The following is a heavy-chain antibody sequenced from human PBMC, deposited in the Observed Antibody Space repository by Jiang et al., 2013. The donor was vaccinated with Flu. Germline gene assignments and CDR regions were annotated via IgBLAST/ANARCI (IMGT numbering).Heavy chain of an antibody. Sequence: VQLLESGGGVVQPGRSLRLSCAASGFSFTSYGMHWVRQAPGKGLEWVAFISNDGSNKYHKDSVEGRFTISRDNSKNTLSLQMNSLRAEDTAVYYCAKVYCSNPICYFYGMDVWGQGTTVTVSS. CDR2: ISNDGSNK. V-gene: IGHV3-30*18. CDR1: GFSFTSYG. J-gene: IGHJ6*02. CDR3: AKVYCSNPICYFYGMDV. D-gene: IGHD2-2*01.